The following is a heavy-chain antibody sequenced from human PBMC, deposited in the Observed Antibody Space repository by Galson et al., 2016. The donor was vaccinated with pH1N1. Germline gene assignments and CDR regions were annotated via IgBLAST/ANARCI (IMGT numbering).Heavy chain of an antibody. J-gene: IGHJ4*02. V-gene: IGHV3-30*04. CDR2: ILYDGTNE. D-gene: IGHD5-12*01. CDR1: GFTFTSYA. Sequence: SLRLSCAASGFTFTSYAMHWARQAPGKGLEWVAVILYDGTNEYYADSVKGRFTISRDKTQSTVYLQMNSLRTGGTAVYYCARDSEYSGHEGFHWAQGTLVIVSS. CDR3: ARDSEYSGHEGFH.